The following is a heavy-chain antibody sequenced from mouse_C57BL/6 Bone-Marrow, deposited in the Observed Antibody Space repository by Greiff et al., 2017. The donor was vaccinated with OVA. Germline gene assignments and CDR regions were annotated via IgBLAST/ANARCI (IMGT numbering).Heavy chain of an antibody. Sequence: EVKVEESGGGLVQPGGSLKLSCAASGFTFSDYYMYWVRQTPEKRLEWVAYISNGGGSTYYPDTVKGRFTISRDNAKNTLYLQMSRLKSEDTAMYYCARHPELLWYAMDYWGQGTSVTVSS. D-gene: IGHD1-1*02. CDR2: ISNGGGST. CDR3: ARHPELLWYAMDY. V-gene: IGHV5-12*01. J-gene: IGHJ4*01. CDR1: GFTFSDYY.